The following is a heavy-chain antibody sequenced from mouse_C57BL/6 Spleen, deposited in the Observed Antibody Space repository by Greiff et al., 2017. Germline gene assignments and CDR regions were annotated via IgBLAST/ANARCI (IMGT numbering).Heavy chain of an antibody. Sequence: QVQLQQPGAELVKPGASVKLSCKASGYTFTSYWMHWVKQRPGQGLEWIGMIHPNSGSTNYNEKFKSKATLTVDKSSSTAYMQRSSLTSEDSAVYYCASPPAYYSNYPWFAYWGQGTLVTVSA. V-gene: IGHV1-64*01. CDR1: GYTFTSYW. CDR2: IHPNSGST. D-gene: IGHD2-5*01. CDR3: ASPPAYYSNYPWFAY. J-gene: IGHJ3*01.